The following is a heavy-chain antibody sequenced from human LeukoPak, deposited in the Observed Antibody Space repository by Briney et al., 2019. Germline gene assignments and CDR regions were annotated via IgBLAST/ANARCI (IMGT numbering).Heavy chain of an antibody. D-gene: IGHD4-17*01. V-gene: IGHV1-69*06. CDR1: GGTFSSYA. CDR3: ASWQMTTVTTLAFDI. J-gene: IGHJ3*02. Sequence: ASVKVSCKASGGTFSSYAISWVRQAPGQGLEWMGGIIPIFGTANYAQKFQGGVTITADKSTSTAYMELSSLRSEDTAVYYCASWQMTTVTTLAFDIWGQGTMVTASS. CDR2: IIPIFGTA.